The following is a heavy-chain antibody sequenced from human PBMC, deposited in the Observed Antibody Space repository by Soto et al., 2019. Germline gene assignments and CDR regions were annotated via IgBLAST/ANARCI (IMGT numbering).Heavy chain of an antibody. V-gene: IGHV1-69*02. J-gene: IGHJ4*02. CDR3: AIVFGTYYDVLTGLWGGHFDH. D-gene: IGHD3-9*01. CDR1: GGTFSSYT. Sequence: SVKVSCKASGGTFSSYTISWVRQAPGQGLEWMGRIIPILGIANYAQKFQDRVTMTRDTSTSTAFIELISLRSEDTAVFYCAIVFGTYYDVLTGLWGGHFDHWGQ. CDR2: IIPILGIA.